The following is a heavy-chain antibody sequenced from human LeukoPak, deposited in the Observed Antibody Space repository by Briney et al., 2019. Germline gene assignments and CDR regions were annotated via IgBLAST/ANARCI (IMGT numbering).Heavy chain of an antibody. D-gene: IGHD3-10*01. J-gene: IGHJ2*01. CDR2: ISYDGSNK. V-gene: IGHV3-30*05. CDR3: AKGTYYYGSTESTGSWYFDV. Sequence: GRSLRLSCAASGFTFSSYGMHWVRQAPGKGLEWVAVISYDGSNKYYADSVKGRFTISRDNSTNTLYLQMNSLRAEGTAVYYCAKGTYYYGSTESTGSWYFDVWGRGTLVTVSS. CDR1: GFTFSSYG.